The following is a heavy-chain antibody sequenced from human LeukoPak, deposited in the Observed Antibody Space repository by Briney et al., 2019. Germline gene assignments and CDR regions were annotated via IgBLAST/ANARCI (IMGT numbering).Heavy chain of an antibody. Sequence: GGSLRLFCAVSGFTFSSYAMSWLRQAPGKGLEWVSAFSGSGGSTYYADSVKGRFTISRDNSKHTLYLQMNSLRAEDTAVYYCAKDPTNIAVAGTSDYWGQGTLVTVSS. CDR3: AKDPTNIAVAGTSDY. V-gene: IGHV3-23*01. J-gene: IGHJ4*02. CDR2: FSGSGGST. D-gene: IGHD6-19*01. CDR1: GFTFSSYA.